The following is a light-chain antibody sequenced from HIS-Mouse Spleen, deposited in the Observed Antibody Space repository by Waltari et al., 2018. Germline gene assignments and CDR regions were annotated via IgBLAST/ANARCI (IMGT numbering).Light chain of an antibody. J-gene: IGKJ1*01. CDR1: QSLLHSNGYNY. V-gene: IGKV2-28*01. Sequence: DIVMTQSPLSLPVTPGEPASTACTSSQSLLHSNGYNYLDWYLQKPGQSPQLLIYLGSNRDSGVPDRFSGSGSGTDFTLKISRVEAEDVGVYYCMQALQTPWTFGQGTKVEIK. CDR2: LGS. CDR3: MQALQTPWT.